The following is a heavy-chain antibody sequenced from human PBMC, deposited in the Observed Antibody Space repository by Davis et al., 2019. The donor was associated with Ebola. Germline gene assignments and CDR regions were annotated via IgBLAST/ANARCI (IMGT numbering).Heavy chain of an antibody. V-gene: IGHV3-48*02. CDR1: GFTFSSYS. Sequence: GESLKISCAASGFTFSSYSMNWVRQAPGKGLEWVSYISSSSSTIYYADSVKGRFTISRDNAKNSLYLQMNSLRDEDTAVYYCARGGYSSSWDDYYYGMDVWGQGTTVTVSS. D-gene: IGHD6-13*01. CDR3: ARGGYSSSWDDYYYGMDV. CDR2: ISSSSSTI. J-gene: IGHJ6*02.